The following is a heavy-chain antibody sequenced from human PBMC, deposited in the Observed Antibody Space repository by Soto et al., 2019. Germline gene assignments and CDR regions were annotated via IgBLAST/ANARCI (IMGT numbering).Heavy chain of an antibody. CDR3: ARSTVGATAKHYYYGMDV. D-gene: IGHD1-26*01. V-gene: IGHV1-2*04. CDR2: INPNSGGT. Sequence: GASVKVSCKASGYTFTGYYIHWVRQAPGQGLEWMGWINPNSGGTNYAQKFQGWVTMTRDTSISTAHMELSRLKSDDTAVYYCARSTVGATAKHYYYGMDVWGQGSTVTVSS. J-gene: IGHJ6*02. CDR1: GYTFTGYY.